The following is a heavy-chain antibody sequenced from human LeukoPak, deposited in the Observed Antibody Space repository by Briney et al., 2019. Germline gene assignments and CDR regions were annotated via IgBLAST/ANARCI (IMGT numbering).Heavy chain of an antibody. V-gene: IGHV3-21*01. J-gene: IGHJ6*02. D-gene: IGHD4-23*01. CDR1: GFTFSSYS. CDR3: ARDPYYGSNSRYYYYYGMDV. Sequence: GGSLRLSCAASGFTFSSYSMNWVRQAPGKGLEWVSSISNSGTYIYYADSVKGRFTISRDNAKNSLYLQMNSLRAEDTAVYYCARDPYYGSNSRYYYYYGMDVWGQGTTVTVSS. CDR2: ISNSGTYI.